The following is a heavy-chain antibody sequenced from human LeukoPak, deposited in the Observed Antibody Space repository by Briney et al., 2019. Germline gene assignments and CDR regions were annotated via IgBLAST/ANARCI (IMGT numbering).Heavy chain of an antibody. Sequence: GGSLRLSCAASGFTFSNYWMNWVRQAPGKGLEWVANIKEDGSEKYYVDSVKGRFTISRDNAKNSLYLQMNSLRAEDTAVYYCARGSSSSFSVWGQGTLVTVSS. D-gene: IGHD6-13*01. CDR2: IKEDGSEK. J-gene: IGHJ4*02. V-gene: IGHV3-7*04. CDR1: GFTFSNYW. CDR3: ARGSSSSFSV.